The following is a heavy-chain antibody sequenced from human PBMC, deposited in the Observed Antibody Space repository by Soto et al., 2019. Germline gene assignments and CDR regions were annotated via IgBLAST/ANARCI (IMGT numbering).Heavy chain of an antibody. CDR1: GFTFSSFA. J-gene: IGHJ4*02. CDR3: ARVPCLGRVGVTCYFDY. V-gene: IGHV3-23*01. D-gene: IGHD3-22*01. Sequence: GGSLRLSCAVSGFTFSSFAMAWVRQGPGKGLECVSVITGSGGGTYYAASVKGRFTISRDNSRSMVFLQMNSLRSEDTAVYYCARVPCLGRVGVTCYFDYWGQGTLVTVS. CDR2: ITGSGGGT.